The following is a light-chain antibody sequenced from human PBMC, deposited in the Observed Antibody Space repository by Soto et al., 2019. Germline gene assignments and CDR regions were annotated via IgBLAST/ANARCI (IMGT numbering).Light chain of an antibody. Sequence: EIVMTQSPATLSVSPGERATLSCRASQSVSSSLAWYQQKPGQAPRLLIYGASTRATGIPARFSGSGSGTEFTLTISSLQSEDFAVYYCRQYNNWPPWTFGQGTKVDIK. V-gene: IGKV3-15*01. J-gene: IGKJ1*01. CDR3: RQYNNWPPWT. CDR1: QSVSSS. CDR2: GAS.